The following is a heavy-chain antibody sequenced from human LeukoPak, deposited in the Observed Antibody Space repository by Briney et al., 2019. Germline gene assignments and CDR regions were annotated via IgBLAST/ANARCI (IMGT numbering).Heavy chain of an antibody. J-gene: IGHJ4*02. CDR2: ISASGRST. V-gene: IGHV3-23*01. Sequence: GGSLRLSCAASGFTFCSYAMSWVRQAPGKGLEWGSAISASGRSTYYADSVKGRFTISRDNSKNTLYLQMNSLRAEDTAVYYCAKDACGGDCYSHFDYWGQGTLVTVSS. CDR1: GFTFCSYA. CDR3: AKDACGGDCYSHFDY. D-gene: IGHD2-21*02.